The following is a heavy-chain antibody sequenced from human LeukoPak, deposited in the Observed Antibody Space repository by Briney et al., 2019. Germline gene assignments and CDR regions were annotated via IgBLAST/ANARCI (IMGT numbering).Heavy chain of an antibody. D-gene: IGHD5-18*01. CDR1: GFTLSSYR. CDR3: ARGSNYAFDP. J-gene: IGHJ5*02. Sequence: GGSLRLSCVDSGFTLSSYRMTWVRQAPGKGLEWVANIKQDGREKHYVDAVKGRFTISRDNAKNSLYLQMNSLRADDTAVYYCARGSNYAFDPWGQGTLVTVSS. CDR2: IKQDGREK. V-gene: IGHV3-7*03.